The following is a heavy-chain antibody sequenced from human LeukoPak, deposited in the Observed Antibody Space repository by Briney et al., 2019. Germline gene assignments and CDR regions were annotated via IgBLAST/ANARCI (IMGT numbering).Heavy chain of an antibody. D-gene: IGHD3-10*02. CDR3: AELGITMIGGV. CDR1: GFTFNDYA. Sequence: GGSLRLSCAGSGFTFNDYAPHWVRQAPGKGLEWVAFVAYDGSNVYYRESLKDRFTISRDYSRNTLYLQMDSLRGEDTAVYYCAELGITMIGGVWGKGTTVTISS. J-gene: IGHJ6*04. V-gene: IGHV3-30*04. CDR2: VAYDGSNV.